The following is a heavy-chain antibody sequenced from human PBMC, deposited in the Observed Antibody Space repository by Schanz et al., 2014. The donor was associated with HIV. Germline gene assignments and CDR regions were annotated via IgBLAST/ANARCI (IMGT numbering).Heavy chain of an antibody. V-gene: IGHV1-2*02. CDR1: GYTFTSYY. J-gene: IGHJ4*02. D-gene: IGHD2-15*01. CDR3: ARGRSGYCSGGSCPYGRYYFDY. CDR2: INPNSGGT. Sequence: QVQLVQSGAAVKKPGASVKVSCKASGYTFTSYYIHWVRQAPGQGLEWMGWINPNSGGTNYAQKFQGRVTMTRDTSISTAYMELSRLRSDDTAVYYCARGRSGYCSGGSCPYGRYYFDYWGQGTLVTVSS.